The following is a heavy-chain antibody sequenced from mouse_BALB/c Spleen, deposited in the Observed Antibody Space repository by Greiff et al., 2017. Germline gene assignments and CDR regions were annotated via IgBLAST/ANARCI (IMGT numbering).Heavy chain of an antibody. V-gene: IGHV5-12-2*01. D-gene: IGHD4-1*02. CDR2: ISNGGGST. Sequence: EVKLVESGGGLVQPGGSLKLSCAASGFTFSSYTMSWVRQTPEKRLEWVAYISNGGGSTYYPDSVKGRFTISRDNAKNNLYLQMSSLKSEDTAMYYCASSTGFAYWGQGTLVTVSA. CDR3: ASSTGFAY. CDR1: GFTFSSYT. J-gene: IGHJ3*01.